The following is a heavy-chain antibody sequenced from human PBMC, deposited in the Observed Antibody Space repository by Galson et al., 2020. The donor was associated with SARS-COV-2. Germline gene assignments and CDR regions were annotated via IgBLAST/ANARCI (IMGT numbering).Heavy chain of an antibody. CDR1: GYSISSGYH. Sequence: SETLSLTCAVSGYSISSGYHWCWIRQPPGKGLECIGSIYHSRNTYYNPSLESRVTISVDTSTNQFSLKLRSVTAADTAVYYCARGNEFRPYSVCKGWGQGILVTVSS. D-gene: IGHD1-26*01. V-gene: IGHV4-38-2*01. J-gene: IGHJ4*02. CDR3: ARGNEFRPYSVCKG. CDR2: IYHSRNT.